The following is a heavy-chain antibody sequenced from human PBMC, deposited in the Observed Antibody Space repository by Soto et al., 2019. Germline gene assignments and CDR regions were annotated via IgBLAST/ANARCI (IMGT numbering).Heavy chain of an antibody. CDR2: INHSGST. J-gene: IGHJ4*02. CDR1: GGSFSGYY. CDR3: ARDGIAGAGTHNPFFDY. Sequence: PSETLSLTCAVYGGSFSGYYWSWIRQPPGKGLEWIGEINHSGSTNYNPSLKSRVTISVDTSKNQFSLKLSSVTAADTAVYYCARDGIAGAGTHNPFFDYWGQGTLVTVSS. D-gene: IGHD6-19*01. V-gene: IGHV4-34*01.